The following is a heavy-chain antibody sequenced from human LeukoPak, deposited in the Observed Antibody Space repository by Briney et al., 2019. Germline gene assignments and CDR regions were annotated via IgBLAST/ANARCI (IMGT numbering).Heavy chain of an antibody. Sequence: GGSLRLSCAASGFTFNNYGMHWVRRAPGKGLEWLAVISYDGWTKFYADSVKGRFTISRDNSKNTLYLQMDSLRDEDTAIYSCVRPRKEGTSSRYFDFWGGGILVTVSS. V-gene: IGHV3-30*03. CDR1: GFTFNNYG. D-gene: IGHD6-6*01. J-gene: IGHJ4*02. CDR3: VRPRKEGTSSRYFDF. CDR2: ISYDGWTK.